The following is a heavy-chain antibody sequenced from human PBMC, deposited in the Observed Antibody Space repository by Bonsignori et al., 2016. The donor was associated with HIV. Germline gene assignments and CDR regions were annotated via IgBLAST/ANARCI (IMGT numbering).Heavy chain of an antibody. Sequence: WVRQAPGQGLEWMGGIIPIFGTANYAQKFQGRVTITADESTSTAYMELSSLRSEDTAVYYCARDRGLWGYCSSTSCSWHMDVWGKGTTVTVSS. J-gene: IGHJ6*03. CDR3: ARDRGLWGYCSSTSCSWHMDV. D-gene: IGHD2-2*01. CDR2: IIPIFGTA. V-gene: IGHV1-69*01.